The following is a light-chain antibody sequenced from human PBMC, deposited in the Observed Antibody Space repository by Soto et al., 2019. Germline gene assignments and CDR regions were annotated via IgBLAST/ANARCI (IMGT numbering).Light chain of an antibody. CDR3: QHSYSTPPGFT. Sequence: DIQMTQSPSSLSASVGDRVTITCRASQSISSYLNWYQQKPGKAPKLLIYAASSLQSGVPSRFSGSGSGTDFTLTISSLQPEDFATYYCQHSYSTPPGFTFGRGTKVDIK. V-gene: IGKV1-39*01. J-gene: IGKJ3*01. CDR2: AAS. CDR1: QSISSY.